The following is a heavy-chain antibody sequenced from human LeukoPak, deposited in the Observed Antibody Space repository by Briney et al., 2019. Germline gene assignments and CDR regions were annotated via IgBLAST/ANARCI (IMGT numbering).Heavy chain of an antibody. CDR1: GFTFSSYW. CDR2: IKQDGSEK. Sequence: PGGSLRLSCAASGFTFSSYWMRWVRQAPGKGLEWVANIKQDGSEKNYVDSVKGRFTISRDNSKNTLYLQMNSLRVEDTAVYYCAKVLLARAYYYGMDVWGQGTTVTVSS. V-gene: IGHV3-7*03. D-gene: IGHD2-15*01. J-gene: IGHJ6*02. CDR3: AKVLLARAYYYGMDV.